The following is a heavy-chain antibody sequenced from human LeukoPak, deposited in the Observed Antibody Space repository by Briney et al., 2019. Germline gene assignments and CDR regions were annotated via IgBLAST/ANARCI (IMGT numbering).Heavy chain of an antibody. CDR2: IYTRGST. J-gene: IGHJ3*02. D-gene: IGHD2-15*01. CDR1: GASINNYY. V-gene: IGHV4-4*07. CDR3: ARGRYCSADICSGGDAFDI. Sequence: ASETLSLTCTVPGASINNYYWSWIRQPAGKGLEWIGRIYTRGSTNYNPSLKSRVTMSVDTSKNQFSLKLSSVTAADTAVYYCARGRYCSADICSGGDAFDIWGQGTMVSVSS.